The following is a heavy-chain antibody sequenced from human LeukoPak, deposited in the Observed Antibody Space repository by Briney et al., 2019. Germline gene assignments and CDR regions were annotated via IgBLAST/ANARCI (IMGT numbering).Heavy chain of an antibody. J-gene: IGHJ5*02. CDR2: INHSGST. Sequence: PSETLSLTCTVSGGSVSSGSYYWSWIRQPPGKGLEWIGEINHSGSTNYNPSLKSRVTISVDTSKNQFSLKLSSVTAADTAVYYCARERKAVAAPSGLFDPWGQGTLVTVSS. D-gene: IGHD6-19*01. CDR3: ARERKAVAAPSGLFDP. CDR1: GGSVSSGSYY. V-gene: IGHV4-61*01.